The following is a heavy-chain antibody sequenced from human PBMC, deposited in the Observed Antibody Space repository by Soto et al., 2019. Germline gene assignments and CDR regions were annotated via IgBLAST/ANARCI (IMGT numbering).Heavy chain of an antibody. Sequence: GASVKVSCKASGGTFSSYAISWVRQAPGQGLEWMGGIIPIFGTANYAQKFQGRVTIIADESTSTAYMELSSLRSEDTAVYYCARDRQYYFDYWGQGTLVTVSS. CDR3: ARDRQYYFDY. J-gene: IGHJ4*02. V-gene: IGHV1-69*13. D-gene: IGHD4-4*01. CDR2: IIPIFGTA. CDR1: GGTFSSYA.